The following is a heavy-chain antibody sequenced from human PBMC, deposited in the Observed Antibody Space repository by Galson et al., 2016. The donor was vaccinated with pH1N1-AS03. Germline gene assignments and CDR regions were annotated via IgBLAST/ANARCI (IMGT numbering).Heavy chain of an antibody. V-gene: IGHV1-69*13. CDR2: THPIFGTP. J-gene: IGHJ4*02. Sequence: SVKVSCKASGGTFGNYAISWMRQAPGQGLEWMGGTHPIFGTPSYAQKFQGRLTVTADDSTSAAYMELSSLTSEDTAIYYCARDRHYDSSGRYFYESEHWGQGTLVIVSS. D-gene: IGHD3-22*01. CDR3: ARDRHYDSSGRYFYESEH. CDR1: GGTFGNYA.